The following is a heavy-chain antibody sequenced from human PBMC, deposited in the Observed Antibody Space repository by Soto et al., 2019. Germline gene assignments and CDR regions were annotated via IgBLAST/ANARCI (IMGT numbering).Heavy chain of an antibody. Sequence: GGSLRLSCAASGFTFSSYGMHWVRQAPGKGLEWVAVISYDGSNKYYADSVKGRFTISRDNSKNTLYLQMNSLRAEDTAVYYCAATLRGYRYGYGRYWGQGTLVTV. CDR3: AATLRGYRYGYGRY. V-gene: IGHV3-30*03. D-gene: IGHD5-18*01. CDR2: ISYDGSNK. J-gene: IGHJ4*02. CDR1: GFTFSSYG.